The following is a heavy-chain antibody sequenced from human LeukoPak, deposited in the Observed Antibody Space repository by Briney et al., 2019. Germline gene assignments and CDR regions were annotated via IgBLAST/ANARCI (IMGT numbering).Heavy chain of an antibody. D-gene: IGHD2-2*01. CDR1: GYTFTTYW. V-gene: IGHV5-51*01. Sequence: GESLKISCKGSGYTFTTYWIGWVRQMPGKGLGWMGIINPGDSNTRYSPSFQGQVTMSADKSINTAYLQWNSLKASDTAMYYCARDRYCNSASCYLDYWGQGTLVTVSS. J-gene: IGHJ4*02. CDR3: ARDRYCNSASCYLDY. CDR2: INPGDSNT.